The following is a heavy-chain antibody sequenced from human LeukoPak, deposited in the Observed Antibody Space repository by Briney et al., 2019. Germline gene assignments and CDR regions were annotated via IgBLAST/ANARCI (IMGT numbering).Heavy chain of an antibody. V-gene: IGHV3-7*01. D-gene: IGHD5-12*01. CDR1: GFTFSTYW. J-gene: IGHJ4*02. CDR2: IKQDGSEK. Sequence: PGGSLRLSCAASGFTFSTYWMTWVRQAPGKGLEWVATIKQDGSEKYYVDSAKGRFTISRDNAKNSLYLQMNSLTAEVTAVYYCAREGFYSGYDRWGQGTLVTVSS. CDR3: AREGFYSGYDR.